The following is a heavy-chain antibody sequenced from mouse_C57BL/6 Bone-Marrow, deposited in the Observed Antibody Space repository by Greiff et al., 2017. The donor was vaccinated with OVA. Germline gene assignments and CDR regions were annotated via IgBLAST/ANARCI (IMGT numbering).Heavy chain of an antibody. D-gene: IGHD4-1*01. J-gene: IGHJ3*01. Sequence: VQLKESGPGLVKPSQSLSLTCSVTGYSITSGYYWNWLRQFPGNKLEWMGYISYDGSNNYNPSLKNRISITRDTSKNQFFLKLNSVTTEDTATYYCARDPGTEAYWGQGTLVTVSA. CDR1: GYSITSGYY. CDR3: ARDPGTEAY. CDR2: ISYDGSN. V-gene: IGHV3-6*01.